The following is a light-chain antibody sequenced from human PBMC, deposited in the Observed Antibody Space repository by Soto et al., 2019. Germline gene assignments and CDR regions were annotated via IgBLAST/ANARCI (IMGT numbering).Light chain of an antibody. Sequence: EIGLTQSPATLSLSPGERATLSCRASQSVSSNLAWYQQKPGQAPRLLIYGASTRATGIPARFSGSGSGTEFTLTISSLQSEDFAVYYCQQYNNWPPTFGQGTKVDI. J-gene: IGKJ1*01. CDR2: GAS. V-gene: IGKV3-15*01. CDR3: QQYNNWPPT. CDR1: QSVSSN.